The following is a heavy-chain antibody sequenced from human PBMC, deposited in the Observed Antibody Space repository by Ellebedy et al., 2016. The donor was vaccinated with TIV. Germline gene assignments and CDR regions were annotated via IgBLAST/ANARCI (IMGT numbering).Heavy chain of an antibody. V-gene: IGHV3-9*01. Sequence: SLKISXAASGFTFDDYAMHWVRQAPGKGLEWVSGISWNSGSIDYADSVKGRFTISRDNAKNSLFLQMNSLRPEDTALYYCAKEGPIPKYYYYGMDVWGQGTTVTVSS. CDR1: GFTFDDYA. J-gene: IGHJ6*02. CDR2: ISWNSGSI. CDR3: AKEGPIPKYYYYGMDV.